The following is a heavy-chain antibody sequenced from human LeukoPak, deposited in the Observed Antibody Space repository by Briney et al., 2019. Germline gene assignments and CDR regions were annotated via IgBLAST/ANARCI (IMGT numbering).Heavy chain of an antibody. CDR1: GFTFSSYA. Sequence: GGSLRLSCAASGFTFSSYAMSWVRQAPGKGLEWVAFIRYDGSNKYYADSVKGRFTISRDNSKNTLYLQMNSLRAEDTAVYYCAKDLFKYYYDSSGYYPDYWGQGTLVTVSS. V-gene: IGHV3-30*02. D-gene: IGHD3-22*01. CDR3: AKDLFKYYYDSSGYYPDY. J-gene: IGHJ4*02. CDR2: IRYDGSNK.